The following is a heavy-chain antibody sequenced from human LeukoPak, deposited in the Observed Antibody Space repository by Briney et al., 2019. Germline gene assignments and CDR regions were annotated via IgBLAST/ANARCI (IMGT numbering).Heavy chain of an antibody. CDR3: SSQPAVLDLDC. V-gene: IGHV3-7*01. D-gene: IGHD2/OR15-2a*01. Sequence: GGSLRLSCAASGFAFRSYWMTWVRRAPGKGLEWVANIRPDGSGKNYVDSVKGRFTISRDNANNALFLQMKGLRVEDTAVYYCSSQPAVLDLDCWGQGALVTVSS. CDR2: IRPDGSGK. CDR1: GFAFRSYW. J-gene: IGHJ4*02.